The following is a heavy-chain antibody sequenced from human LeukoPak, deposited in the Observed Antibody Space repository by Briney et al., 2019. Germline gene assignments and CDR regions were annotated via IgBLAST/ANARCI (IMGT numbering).Heavy chain of an antibody. Sequence: PGESLRLSCAASGFTFSSYGMHWVRQAPGKGLEWVAVTSYDGSSKYYADSVKGRFTISRDNSKNTLYLQMNSLRAEDTAVYYCAKDHSYNSGWYGGPFDYWGQGTLVTVSS. CDR3: AKDHSYNSGWYGGPFDY. CDR1: GFTFSSYG. V-gene: IGHV3-30*18. J-gene: IGHJ4*02. D-gene: IGHD6-19*01. CDR2: TSYDGSSK.